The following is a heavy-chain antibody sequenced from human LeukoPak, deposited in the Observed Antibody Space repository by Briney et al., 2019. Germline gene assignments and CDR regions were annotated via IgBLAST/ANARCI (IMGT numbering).Heavy chain of an antibody. CDR2: AKADGSYK. CDR3: ARKFTSSRRFDH. V-gene: IGHV3-30*04. D-gene: IGHD2-2*01. Sequence: EGSRRLFCTGSILALYVFGTHCPRQARGEGVEGGALAKADGSYKYYADSVKGRFTISRDDSDNTVYLGMNSLRPEDTAVYYCARKFTSSRRFDHWGQGTLVTVSS. J-gene: IGHJ4*02. CDR1: ILALYVFG.